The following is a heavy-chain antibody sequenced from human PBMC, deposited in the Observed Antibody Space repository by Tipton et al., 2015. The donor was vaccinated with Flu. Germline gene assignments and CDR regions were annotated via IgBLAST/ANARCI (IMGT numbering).Heavy chain of an antibody. D-gene: IGHD6-13*01. Sequence: SLRLSCAASGFTLDDYVMHWVRQGPGKGLEWLSLISGDGATTFHADSVKGRFTISRDNSKKSLYLQMNSLRTEDTALYYCAKDVGVRGISWYNWFDPWGQGTLVTVSS. J-gene: IGHJ5*02. V-gene: IGHV3-43*02. CDR1: GFTLDDYV. CDR2: ISGDGATT. CDR3: AKDVGVRGISWYNWFDP.